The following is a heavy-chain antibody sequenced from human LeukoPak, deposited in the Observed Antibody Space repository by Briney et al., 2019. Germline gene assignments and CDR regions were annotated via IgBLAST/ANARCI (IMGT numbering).Heavy chain of an antibody. J-gene: IGHJ4*02. CDR3: ARGLGSSWTPVGY. V-gene: IGHV4-39*07. D-gene: IGHD6-13*01. Sequence: SETLSLTCTVSGGSIGSNWGWIRQPPGKGLEWIGNIYFSGSTYYNPSLKSRVTISVDTSKNQFSLKLSSVTAADTAVYYCARGLGSSWTPVGYWGQGTLVTVSS. CDR2: IYFSGST. CDR1: GGSIGSN.